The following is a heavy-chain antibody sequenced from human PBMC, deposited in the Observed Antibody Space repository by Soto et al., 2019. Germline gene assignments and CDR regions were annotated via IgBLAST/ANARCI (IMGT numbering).Heavy chain of an antibody. J-gene: IGHJ6*02. CDR1: GGTFSSYA. V-gene: IGHV1-69*12. CDR3: ARSPYSSSWYGRYYYYYGMDV. D-gene: IGHD6-13*01. Sequence: QVQLVQSGAEVKKPGSSVKVSCKASGGTFSSYAISWVRQAPGQGLEWMGGIIPIFSTANYAQKFQGRVTITADESTSTAYMELSSLRSEDTAVYYCARSPYSSSWYGRYYYYYGMDVWGQGTTVTVSS. CDR2: IIPIFSTA.